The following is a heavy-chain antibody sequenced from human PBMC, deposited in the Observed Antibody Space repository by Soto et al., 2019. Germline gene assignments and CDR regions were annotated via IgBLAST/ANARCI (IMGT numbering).Heavy chain of an antibody. CDR2: IIPLLRIA. V-gene: IGHV1-69*08. CDR1: GGTFSSYT. D-gene: IGHD3-16*01. Sequence: QVQLVQSGAEVKKPGSSVNVSCKASGGTFSSYTISWVRQAPGQGLEWVGRIIPLLRIANYAQKFQGRVTITADRSSGTAYMDLSSLRSDDTAVYYCAREPPAIKGEAYDVWGQGTMVIVSS. CDR3: AREPPAIKGEAYDV. J-gene: IGHJ3*01.